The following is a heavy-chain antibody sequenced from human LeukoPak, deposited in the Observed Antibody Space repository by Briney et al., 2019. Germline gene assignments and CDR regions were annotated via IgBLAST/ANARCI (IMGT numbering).Heavy chain of an antibody. CDR3: ARVFLGYCSSTSCPRFDY. Sequence: ASVKVSCKASGYTFTSYDINWVRQGTGQGLEWMGWMNPNSGNTGYAQKFQGRVTMTRNTSISTAYMELSSLRSEDTAVYYCARVFLGYCSSTSCPRFDYWGQGTLVTVSS. CDR2: MNPNSGNT. D-gene: IGHD2-2*01. CDR1: GYTFTSYD. V-gene: IGHV1-8*01. J-gene: IGHJ4*02.